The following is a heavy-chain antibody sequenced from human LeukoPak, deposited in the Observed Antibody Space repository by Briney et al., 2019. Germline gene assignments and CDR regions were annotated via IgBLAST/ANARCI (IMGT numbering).Heavy chain of an antibody. J-gene: IGHJ4*02. CDR2: IYTSGTT. V-gene: IGHV4-61*02. D-gene: IGHD1-26*01. Sequence: KSSETLSLTCTVSGGSISSGTYYWSWIRQPAGKRLEWIGRIYTSGTTNYNPSLKSRVTISVDTSKNQFSLKLSSVTAADTAVYYCASLYSGSYSFDYWGQGTLVTVSS. CDR1: GGSISSGTYY. CDR3: ASLYSGSYSFDY.